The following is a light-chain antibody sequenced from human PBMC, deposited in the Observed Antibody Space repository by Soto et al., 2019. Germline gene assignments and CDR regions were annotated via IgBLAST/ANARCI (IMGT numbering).Light chain of an antibody. V-gene: IGKV3-15*01. CDR1: QSVSTN. CDR3: EQDTHWPPYT. CDR2: GAS. Sequence: EIVMTQSPATLSVSPGERATLSCRASQSVSTNFAWYQQKPGQSPRLLIYGASTRSTGSPASFRGSGSEQEFTLTISSPQSEDCAVDYCEQDTHWPPYTFGQGTNLEIK. J-gene: IGKJ2*01.